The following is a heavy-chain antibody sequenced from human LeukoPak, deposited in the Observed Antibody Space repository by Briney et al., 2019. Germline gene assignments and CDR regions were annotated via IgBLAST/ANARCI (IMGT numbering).Heavy chain of an antibody. CDR2: IYYSGST. D-gene: IGHD3-16*01. J-gene: IGHJ4*02. CDR3: ARDIGAGGDY. CDR1: GGSISSYY. V-gene: IGHV4-59*01. Sequence: SETLSLTCTVSGGSISSYYWSWIRQPPGKGLEWIGYIYYSGSTNYNPSLKSRVTISVDTSKNQFSLKLSSVTAADTAVYYCARDIGAGGDYWGQGTLVTVSS.